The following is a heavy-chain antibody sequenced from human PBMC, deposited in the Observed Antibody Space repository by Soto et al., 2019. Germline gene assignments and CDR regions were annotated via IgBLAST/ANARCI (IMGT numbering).Heavy chain of an antibody. CDR1: GFTFSNAW. CDR2: IKNKPDGGTT. CDR3: TTDDPINKY. Sequence: GGSLRLSCAASGFTFSNAWMSWVRQAPGKGREWVGRIKNKPDGGTTDYAAPVKGRFAISRDDSKNTLYLQMNSLKTEDTALYYCTTDDPINKYWGQGTLVTVSS. J-gene: IGHJ4*02. V-gene: IGHV3-15*01.